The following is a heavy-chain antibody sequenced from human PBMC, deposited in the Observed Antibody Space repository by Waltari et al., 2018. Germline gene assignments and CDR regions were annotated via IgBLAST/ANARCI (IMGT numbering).Heavy chain of an antibody. Sequence: QVHLVESGGGVVQPGRSLRLSCAASGFPLSDEGMHWVRQAPGKGLEWVAAMSDDGSNKHYVDSVKGRVTLPRDDSKSTLYLQMNSLTTEDTAVYYCARGFSSWGTFEYWGQGTLVTVSS. J-gene: IGHJ4*02. CDR2: MSDDGSNK. CDR3: ARGFSSWGTFEY. V-gene: IGHV3-30*04. CDR1: GFPLSDEG. D-gene: IGHD6-13*01.